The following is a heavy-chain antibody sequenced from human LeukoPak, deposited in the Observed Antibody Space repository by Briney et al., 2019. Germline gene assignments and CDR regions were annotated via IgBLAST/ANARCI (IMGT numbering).Heavy chain of an antibody. CDR3: AKDDPSLGGAHWHYFDY. D-gene: IGHD1-26*01. Sequence: TGGSLRLSCAASGFTFSSYSMNWVRQTPGKGLEWVAVISYDGSNKYYADSVKGRFTISRDNSKNTLYLQMNSLRAEDTAVYYCAKDDPSLGGAHWHYFDYWGQGTLVTVSS. CDR2: ISYDGSNK. CDR1: GFTFSSYS. V-gene: IGHV3-30*04. J-gene: IGHJ4*02.